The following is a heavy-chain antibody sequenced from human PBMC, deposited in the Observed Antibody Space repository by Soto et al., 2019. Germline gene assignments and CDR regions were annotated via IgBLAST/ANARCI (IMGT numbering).Heavy chain of an antibody. D-gene: IGHD2-2*01. CDR3: AKGPQAPQLACFDY. Sequence: GGSLRLSCAASGFTFSSYAMTWVRQAPGKGLEWVSAISGSGGSTYYADSVKGRFTISRDNSKNTLYLQMNSLRAEDTAVYYCAKGPQAPQLACFDYWGQGTLVTVSS. CDR1: GFTFSSYA. V-gene: IGHV3-23*01. CDR2: ISGSGGST. J-gene: IGHJ4*02.